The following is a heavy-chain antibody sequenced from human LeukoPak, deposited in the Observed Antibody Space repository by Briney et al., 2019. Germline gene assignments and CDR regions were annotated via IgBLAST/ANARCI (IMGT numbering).Heavy chain of an antibody. J-gene: IGHJ5*02. D-gene: IGHD3-3*01. V-gene: IGHV1-18*01. CDR1: GYTFTSYG. Sequence: ASVKVSCKASGYTFTSYGISWVRQAPGQGLEWMGWISAYNGNTNYAQKLQGRVTMTTDTSTGTAYMELRSLRSDDTAVYYCARDRGRYDFWSGYYPWFDPWGQGTLVTVSS. CDR2: ISAYNGNT. CDR3: ARDRGRYDFWSGYYPWFDP.